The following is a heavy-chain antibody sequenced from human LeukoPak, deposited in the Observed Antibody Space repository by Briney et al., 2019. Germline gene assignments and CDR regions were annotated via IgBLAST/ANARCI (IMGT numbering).Heavy chain of an antibody. CDR3: ARDWFPNEYRTPNWFDP. CDR2: IWYDGSNK. D-gene: IGHD2-2*01. CDR1: EFTFSSYG. Sequence: GGSLRLSCAASEFTFSSYGMHWVRQAPGKGLEWVAVIWYDGSNKYYADSVKGRFTISRDNSKNTLYLQMNSLRAEDTAVYYCARDWFPNEYRTPNWFDPWGQGTLVPVSS. V-gene: IGHV3-33*01. J-gene: IGHJ5*02.